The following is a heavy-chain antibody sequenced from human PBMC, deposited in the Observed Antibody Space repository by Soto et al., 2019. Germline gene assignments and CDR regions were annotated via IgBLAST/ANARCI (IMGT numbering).Heavy chain of an antibody. CDR1: GFIFSSYG. J-gene: IGHJ6*03. V-gene: IGHV3-23*01. Sequence: GGSLRLSCAASGFIFSSYGMSWVRQAPGKGLEWVSAISGSGTGTYYADSVKGRFTISRDNSKNTLYLQMNNLGAEDTALYYCAKEVRVGYCSGGSCYDYYYMDVWGKGTTVTVSS. CDR3: AKEVRVGYCSGGSCYDYYYMDV. D-gene: IGHD2-15*01. CDR2: ISGSGTGT.